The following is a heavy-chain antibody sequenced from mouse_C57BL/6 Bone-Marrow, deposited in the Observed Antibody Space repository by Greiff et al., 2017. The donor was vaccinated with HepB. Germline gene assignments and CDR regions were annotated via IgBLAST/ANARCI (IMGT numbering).Heavy chain of an antibody. CDR2: INYDGSST. Sequence: EVQLVESEGGLVQPGRSMKLSCTASGFTFSDYYMAWVRQVPEKGLEWVANINYDGSSTYYLDSLKSRFIISRDNAKNILYLQMSSLKSEDTATYYCARIYDGYYLYAMDYWGQGTSVTVSS. V-gene: IGHV5-16*01. CDR3: ARIYDGYYLYAMDY. J-gene: IGHJ4*01. D-gene: IGHD2-3*01. CDR1: GFTFSDYY.